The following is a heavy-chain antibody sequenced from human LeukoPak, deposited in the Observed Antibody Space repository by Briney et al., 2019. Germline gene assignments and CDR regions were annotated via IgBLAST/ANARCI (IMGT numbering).Heavy chain of an antibody. Sequence: ASVKVSCKASGYTFTSYGISWVRQAPGQGLEWMGWISAYNGNTHYAQKLQGRVTMTTDTSTSTDYMELRSLRSDDTAVYYCARWDYYDSSGLYYFDYWGQGTLVTVSS. J-gene: IGHJ4*02. CDR3: ARWDYYDSSGLYYFDY. D-gene: IGHD3-22*01. CDR2: ISAYNGNT. V-gene: IGHV1-18*01. CDR1: GYTFTSYG.